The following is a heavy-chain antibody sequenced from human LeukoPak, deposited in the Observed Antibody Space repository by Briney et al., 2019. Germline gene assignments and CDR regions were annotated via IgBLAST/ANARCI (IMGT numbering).Heavy chain of an antibody. Sequence: PGGSLRLSCVASGFTFSFYSMNWARQAPGKGLEGVSSISSSRSGSKSYIYYADSVKGRFTVSRDNAKNSLYLQMNSLRAEDTAVYYCARDCTSATCYSGLDVWGQGTTVTVSS. D-gene: IGHD2-2*01. CDR1: GFTFSFYS. J-gene: IGHJ6*02. V-gene: IGHV3-21*06. CDR2: ISSSRSGSKSYI. CDR3: ARDCTSATCYSGLDV.